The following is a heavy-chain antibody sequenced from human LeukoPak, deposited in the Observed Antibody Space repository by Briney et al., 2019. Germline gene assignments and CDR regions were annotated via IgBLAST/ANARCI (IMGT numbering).Heavy chain of an antibody. Sequence: KPSETLSLTCTVSGGSISSYYWSWIRQPPGKGLEWIGYIYYSGSTNYNPSLKSRVTISVDTSKNQFSLTLSSLTSADTAVYYFAGRGNWGFDYWGQGTLVTVSS. J-gene: IGHJ4*02. CDR2: IYYSGST. CDR3: AGRGNWGFDY. D-gene: IGHD7-27*01. CDR1: GGSISSYY. V-gene: IGHV4-59*08.